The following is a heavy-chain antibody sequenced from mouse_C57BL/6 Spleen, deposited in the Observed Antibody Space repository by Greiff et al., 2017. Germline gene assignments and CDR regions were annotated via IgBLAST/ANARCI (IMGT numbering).Heavy chain of an antibody. CDR3: ARRAYYYGSSYDYAMDY. V-gene: IGHV1-54*01. Sequence: VQLQQSGAELVRPGTSVKVSCKASGYAFTNYLIEWVKQRPGQGLEWIGVINPGSGGTNYNEKFEGKATLTADKSSSTAYMQLSSLTSEDSAVDFCARRAYYYGSSYDYAMDYWGQGTSVTVSS. D-gene: IGHD1-1*01. CDR1: GYAFTNYL. CDR2: INPGSGGT. J-gene: IGHJ4*01.